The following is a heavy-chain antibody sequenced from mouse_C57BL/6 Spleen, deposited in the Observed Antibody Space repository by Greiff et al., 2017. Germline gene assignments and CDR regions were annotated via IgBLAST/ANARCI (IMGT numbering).Heavy chain of an antibody. Sequence: EVQRVESGGGLVQPGGSLSLSCAASGFTFTDYYMSWVRQPPGKALEWLGFIRNKANGYTTEYSASVKGRFTISRDNSQSILYLQMNALRAEDSATYDCARYSAGTLHYDYDGFAYWGQGTLVTVAA. CDR1: GFTFTDYY. V-gene: IGHV7-3*01. CDR3: ARYSAGTLHYDYDGFAY. J-gene: IGHJ3*01. D-gene: IGHD2-4*01. CDR2: IRNKANGYTT.